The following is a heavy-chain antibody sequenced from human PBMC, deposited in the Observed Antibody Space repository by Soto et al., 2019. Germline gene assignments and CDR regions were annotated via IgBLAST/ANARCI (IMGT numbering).Heavy chain of an antibody. Sequence: QVQLQESGPGLVKPSQTLALACTVSGASVSNADSYWSWIRQRPGKGLEWIGHIYHTGKTYYNPSLKSRAALLVDTSKPQFSLQLISVTAAATAMYYCAKVRIGPSSSPAFDYWGQGTLVTVSS. D-gene: IGHD3-16*01. J-gene: IGHJ4*02. CDR2: IYHTGKT. CDR1: GASVSNADSY. CDR3: AKVRIGPSSSPAFDY. V-gene: IGHV4-31*03.